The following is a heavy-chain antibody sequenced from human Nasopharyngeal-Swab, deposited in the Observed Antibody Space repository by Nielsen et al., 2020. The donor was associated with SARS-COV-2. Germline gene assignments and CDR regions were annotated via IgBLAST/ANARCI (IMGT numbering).Heavy chain of an antibody. CDR2: ISAYNGNT. D-gene: IGHD5-12*01. Sequence: ASVKVSCNASGYTFTSYGISWVRQAPGQGLEWMGWISAYNGNTNYAQKLQGRVTMTTDTSTSTAYMELRSLRSDDTAVYYCARATTPANWFDPWGQGTLVTVSS. J-gene: IGHJ5*02. CDR1: GYTFTSYG. CDR3: ARATTPANWFDP. V-gene: IGHV1-18*01.